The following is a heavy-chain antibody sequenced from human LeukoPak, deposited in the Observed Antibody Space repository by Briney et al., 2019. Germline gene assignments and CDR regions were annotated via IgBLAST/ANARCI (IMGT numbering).Heavy chain of an antibody. CDR2: VTSSGSST. D-gene: IGHD3-10*01. J-gene: IGHJ4*02. CDR3: TRERRGSYYAFES. Sequence: GGSLRLSCAASGFSISDHYMSWIRQSPGKGLEWISYVTSSGSSTKYADSVKGRFTISRDNAKNSVALQMNSLRAEDTAVYYCTRERRGSYYAFESWGQGTLVTVS. V-gene: IGHV3-11*01. CDR1: GFSISDHY.